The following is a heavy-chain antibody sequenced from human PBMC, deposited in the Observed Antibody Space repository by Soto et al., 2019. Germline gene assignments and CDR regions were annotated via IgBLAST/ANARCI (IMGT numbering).Heavy chain of an antibody. CDR2: IKVDGSEK. CDR1: GFTFSNYW. CDR3: AGGAV. J-gene: IGHJ4*02. V-gene: IGHV3-7*05. D-gene: IGHD6-19*01. Sequence: EVQLVESGGGFVQPGGSLRLSCTASGFTFSNYWMSWVRQAPGKGLEWVANIKVDGSEKYYVDSVKGRFTISRDNAKNSLYLQINSLRAEDTAVYYCAGGAVRGQGTLVTVSS.